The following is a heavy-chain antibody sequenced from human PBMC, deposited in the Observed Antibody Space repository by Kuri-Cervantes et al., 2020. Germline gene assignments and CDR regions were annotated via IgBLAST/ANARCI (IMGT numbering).Heavy chain of an antibody. CDR2: IYSGGST. D-gene: IGHD1-26*01. V-gene: IGHV3-53*05. Sequence: GGSLRLSCAASGFTVSSNYMSWVRQAPGKGLEWVSVIYSGGSTYYADSVKGRFTISRDNSKNTLYLQMNSLRAEDTAVYYCAKGPRWELPYYFDYWGQGILVTVSS. CDR1: GFTVSSNY. CDR3: AKGPRWELPYYFDY. J-gene: IGHJ4*02.